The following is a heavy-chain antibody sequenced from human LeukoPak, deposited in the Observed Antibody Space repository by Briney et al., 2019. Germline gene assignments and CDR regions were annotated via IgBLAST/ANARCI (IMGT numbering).Heavy chain of an antibody. CDR3: AKGPHDYGDHRFDY. CDR1: GFTFSSYG. D-gene: IGHD4-17*01. CDR2: ISYDGSNK. Sequence: GGSLRLSCAASGFTFSSYGMHWVRQAPGKGLEWVAVISYDGSNKYYADSVKGRFTISRDNSKNTLYLQMNSLRAEDTAVYYCAKGPHDYGDHRFDYWGQGTLVTVSS. J-gene: IGHJ4*02. V-gene: IGHV3-30*18.